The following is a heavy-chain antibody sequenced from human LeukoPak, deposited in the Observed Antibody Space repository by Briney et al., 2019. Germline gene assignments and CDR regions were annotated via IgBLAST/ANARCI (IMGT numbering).Heavy chain of an antibody. CDR1: GYTFTSYG. V-gene: IGHV1-18*01. J-gene: IGHJ3*02. Sequence: ASVKVSCKASGYTFTSYGISWVRQAPGQGLEWMGWISAYNGNTNYAQKLQGRVTMTEDTSTDTAYMELSSLRSEDTAVYYCATEASGSLKRAFDIWGQGTMVTVSS. CDR3: ATEASGSLKRAFDI. D-gene: IGHD1-26*01. CDR2: ISAYNGNT.